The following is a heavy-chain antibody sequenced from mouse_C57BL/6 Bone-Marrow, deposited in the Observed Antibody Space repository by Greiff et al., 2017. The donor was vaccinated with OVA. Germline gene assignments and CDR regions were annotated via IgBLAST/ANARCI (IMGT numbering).Heavy chain of an antibody. J-gene: IGHJ2*01. Sequence: QVQLKQSGAELVRPGASVKLSCKASGYTFTDYYINWVKQRPGQGLEWIARIYPGSGNTYYNEKFKGKATLTAEKSSSTAYMQLSSLTSEDSAVYFCARGGLGPLSYYFDYWGQGTTLTVSS. CDR1: GYTFTDYY. CDR2: IYPGSGNT. V-gene: IGHV1-76*01. CDR3: ARGGLGPLSYYFDY. D-gene: IGHD4-1*01.